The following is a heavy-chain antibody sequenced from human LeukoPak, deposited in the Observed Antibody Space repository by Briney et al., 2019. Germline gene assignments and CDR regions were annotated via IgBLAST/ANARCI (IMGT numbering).Heavy chain of an antibody. CDR2: IHYSGST. CDR1: GGSISSYY. D-gene: IGHD1-1*01. Sequence: SETLSLTCTVSGGSISSYYWSWIRQPPGKGPEWIGYIHYSGSTNYNPSLKSRVTTSVDTSKSQFSLKLSSVTAADTAVYYCARDRSERYAFDIWGQGTMVTVSS. J-gene: IGHJ3*02. V-gene: IGHV4-59*01. CDR3: ARDRSERYAFDI.